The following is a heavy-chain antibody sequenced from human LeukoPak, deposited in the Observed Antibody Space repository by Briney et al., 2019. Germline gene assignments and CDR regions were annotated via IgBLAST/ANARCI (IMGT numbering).Heavy chain of an antibody. CDR2: ISGSGGST. Sequence: PGGSLRLSCAASGFTFSSYAMSWVRQAPGKGLEWVSAISGSGGSTYYADSVKGRFTISRDNSKNTLYLQMNSLRAEDTAVYYCAKRGIRRAEQQLVLVPDYWGQGTLVTVSS. V-gene: IGHV3-23*01. J-gene: IGHJ4*02. CDR3: AKRGIRRAEQQLVLVPDY. D-gene: IGHD6-13*01. CDR1: GFTFSSYA.